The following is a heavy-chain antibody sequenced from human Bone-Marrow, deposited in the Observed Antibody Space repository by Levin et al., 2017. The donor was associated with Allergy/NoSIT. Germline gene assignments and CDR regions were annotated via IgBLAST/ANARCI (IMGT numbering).Heavy chain of an antibody. CDR3: ARDRVTTNWYFDL. CDR1: GFNFSSYW. V-gene: IGHV3-74*01. J-gene: IGHJ2*01. Sequence: GESLKISCSASGFNFSSYWMHWVRQAPGKGLEWVSRINRDGSSTSYADSVKGRFTISRDNAKNTLYLQMNSLRAEDTSVYYCARDRVTTNWYFDLWSRGTLVTVSS. CDR2: INRDGSST. D-gene: IGHD4-17*01.